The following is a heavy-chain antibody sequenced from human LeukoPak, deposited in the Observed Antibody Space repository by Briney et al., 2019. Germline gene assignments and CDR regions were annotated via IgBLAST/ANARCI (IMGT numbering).Heavy chain of an antibody. CDR3: ARGPHIVVVPAVLGAYWYFDL. D-gene: IGHD2-2*01. Sequence: SETLSLTCTVSGGSISSYYWSWIRQPPGKGLEWIWYIYYSGSTNYNPSLKSRVTISVDTSKNQFSLKLSSVTAADTAVYYCARGPHIVVVPAVLGAYWYFDLWGRGTLVTVSS. CDR2: IYYSGST. CDR1: GGSISSYY. J-gene: IGHJ2*01. V-gene: IGHV4-59*08.